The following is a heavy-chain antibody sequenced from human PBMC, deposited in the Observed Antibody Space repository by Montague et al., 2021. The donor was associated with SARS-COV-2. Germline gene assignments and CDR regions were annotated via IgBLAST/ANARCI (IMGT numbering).Heavy chain of an antibody. V-gene: IGHV4-59*08. CDR3: ARHPISSFPRYGMDV. D-gene: IGHD2-15*01. CDR1: GGSISSYY. J-gene: IGHJ6*02. Sequence: SETLSLTCTVSGGSISSYYWSWIRQPPGKGLEWIGYIYYSGSTNYNPSLKSRVTISVDTSKNQFSLKLSSVTAADTAVYYCARHPISSFPRYGMDVWGQGTTVTISS. CDR2: IYYSGST.